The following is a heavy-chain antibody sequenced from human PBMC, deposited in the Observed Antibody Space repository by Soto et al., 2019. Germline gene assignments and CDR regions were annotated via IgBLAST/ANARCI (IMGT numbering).Heavy chain of an antibody. CDR2: MNPNSGNT. D-gene: IGHD3-10*01. V-gene: IGHV1-8*01. CDR1: GYTFTNYD. CDR3: ARGGGPRWFGESAPKWFGP. Sequence: QVQLVQSGAEVKKPGASVKVSCKASGYTFTNYDINWVRQATGQGLEWMGWMNPNSGNTGFAQNFQGRVTMTRDTSLSTAYMELSSLRSEDTAVYYCARGGGPRWFGESAPKWFGPWGQGTLVTVSS. J-gene: IGHJ5*02.